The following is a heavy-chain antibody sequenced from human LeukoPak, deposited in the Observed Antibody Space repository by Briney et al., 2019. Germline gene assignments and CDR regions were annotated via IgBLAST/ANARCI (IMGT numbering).Heavy chain of an antibody. CDR3: LMSLNAHYYYGVEI. Sequence: GGSLRPSCAASGFSFNTSWMSSVRQAPGKGLEWVANIKQDGSEKYYADSVKGRFTISRDNAKNSVFLQMISLRAEDTAMYHCLMSLNAHYYYGVEISGHGTTVTVSS. J-gene: IGHJ6*02. V-gene: IGHV3-7*02. CDR1: GFSFNTSW. D-gene: IGHD2-2*01. CDR2: IKQDGSEK.